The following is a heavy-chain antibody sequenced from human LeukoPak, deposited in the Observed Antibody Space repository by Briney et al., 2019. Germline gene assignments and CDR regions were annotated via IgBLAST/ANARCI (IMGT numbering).Heavy chain of an antibody. CDR2: ISYDGSNK. V-gene: IGHV3-30*18. CDR1: GFTFSSYG. D-gene: IGHD3-3*01. CDR3: AKVFSLDY. Sequence: GGSLRLSCAASGFTFSSYGMHWVRQAPGKGLEWVAVISYDGSNKYYADSVKGRFTISRDNSENTLYLQMNSLRAEDTAVYYCAKVFSLDYWGQGTLVTVSS. J-gene: IGHJ4*02.